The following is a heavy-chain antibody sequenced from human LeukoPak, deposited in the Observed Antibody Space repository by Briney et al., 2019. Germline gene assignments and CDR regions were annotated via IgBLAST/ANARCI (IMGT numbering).Heavy chain of an antibody. CDR3: ARQISGYVYYFDY. D-gene: IGHD3-22*01. J-gene: IGHJ4*02. CDR1: GGSVSSSSYY. CDR2: IYYSGTT. V-gene: IGHV4-39*01. Sequence: PSETLSLTCTVSGGSVSSSSYYWRWIRQPPGKGLEWIGSIYYSGTTYYNSTLKSRVTISIDTSKNQFSLKLSSVTAADTALYYCARQISGYVYYFDYWGQGTLVTVSS.